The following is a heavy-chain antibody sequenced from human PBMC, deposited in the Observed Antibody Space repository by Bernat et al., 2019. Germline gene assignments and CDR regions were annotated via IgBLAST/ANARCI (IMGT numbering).Heavy chain of an antibody. CDR1: GFTFSSYG. CDR2: ISYDGSNK. Sequence: QVQLVESGGGVVQPGRSLRLSCAASGFTFSSYGMHWVRQAPGKGLEWVAVISYDGSNKYYADSVKGRFTISRDNSKNTLYLQMNSLRAEDTAVYYCAKGESGDHSPYYFDYWGQGTLVTVSS. CDR3: AKGESGDHSPYYFDY. D-gene: IGHD4-11*01. V-gene: IGHV3-30*18. J-gene: IGHJ4*02.